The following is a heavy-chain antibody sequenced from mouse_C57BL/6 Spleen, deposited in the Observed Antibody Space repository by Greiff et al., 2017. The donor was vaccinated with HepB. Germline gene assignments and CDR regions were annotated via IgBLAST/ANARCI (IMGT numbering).Heavy chain of an antibody. D-gene: IGHD2-1*01. J-gene: IGHJ4*01. Sequence: EVQLQQSGPELVKPGDSVKISCKASGYSFTGYFMNWVMQSHGKSLEWIGRINPYNGDTFYNQKFKGKATLTVDKSSSTAHMELRSLTSEDSAVYYCASLYYGNDYAMDYWGQGTSVTVSS. CDR3: ASLYYGNDYAMDY. V-gene: IGHV1-20*01. CDR2: INPYNGDT. CDR1: GYSFTGYF.